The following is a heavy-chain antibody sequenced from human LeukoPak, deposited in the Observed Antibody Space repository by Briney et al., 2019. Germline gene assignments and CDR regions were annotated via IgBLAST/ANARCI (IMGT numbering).Heavy chain of an antibody. Sequence: GGSLRLSCAASGFTFSSHAMSWVRRAPGKGLEWVSGLIENGATTYYADSVKGRFTISRDNSKNTLYLQMNSLRAEDTAVYYCARDLYYYDSSGHNYYYGMDVWGQGTTVTVSS. CDR2: LIENGATT. V-gene: IGHV3-23*01. D-gene: IGHD3-22*01. CDR3: ARDLYYYDSSGHNYYYGMDV. CDR1: GFTFSSHA. J-gene: IGHJ6*02.